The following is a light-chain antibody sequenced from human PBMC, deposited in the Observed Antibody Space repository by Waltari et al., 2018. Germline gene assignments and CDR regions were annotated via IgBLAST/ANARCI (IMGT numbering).Light chain of an antibody. Sequence: SALTQPASMSGYPGQSITISCTGTNRDIGLYDYVSWYQQHPGKAPKLIISDVSRRPSGVPARFSGSVSGYTASLTISGLLAEDEADYYCSSYTATDTYVFGSGTTVIVL. CDR1: NRDIGLYDY. J-gene: IGLJ1*01. CDR2: DVS. V-gene: IGLV2-14*03. CDR3: SSYTATDTYV.